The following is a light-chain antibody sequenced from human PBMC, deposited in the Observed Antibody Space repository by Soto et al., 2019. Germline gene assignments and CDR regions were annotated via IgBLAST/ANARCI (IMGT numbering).Light chain of an antibody. CDR3: CSYAATYAV. J-gene: IGLJ2*01. V-gene: IGLV2-11*01. CDR1: SSDVGRFNY. Sequence: QSALTQPRSVSGSPGQSVTISCTGTSSDVGRFNYVSWYQHHPGKAPKLMIYDVTKRPSGVPDRFSGSKSGNTASLTISGLQAEDEANYYCCSYAATYAVFGGGTKLTVL. CDR2: DVT.